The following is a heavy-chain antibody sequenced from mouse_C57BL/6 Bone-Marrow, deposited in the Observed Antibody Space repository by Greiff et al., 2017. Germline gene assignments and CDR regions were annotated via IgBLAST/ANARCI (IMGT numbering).Heavy chain of an antibody. J-gene: IGHJ1*03. Sequence: QVQLQQPGAELVKPGASVKLSCKASGYTFTSYWMHWVKQRPGRGLEWIGRIDPNSGGTKYNEKFKSKATLTVDKPSSTAYMQLSSLTSEDSAVYYCAMGYYGSSCYWYFDVWGTGTTVTVSS. CDR2: IDPNSGGT. CDR3: AMGYYGSSCYWYFDV. V-gene: IGHV1-72*01. D-gene: IGHD1-1*01. CDR1: GYTFTSYW.